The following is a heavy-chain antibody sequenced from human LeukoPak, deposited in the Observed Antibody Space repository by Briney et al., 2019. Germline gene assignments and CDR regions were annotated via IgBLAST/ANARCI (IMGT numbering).Heavy chain of an antibody. Sequence: SETLSLTCAVYGGSFSGYYWSWIRQPPGKGLEWMGEINHSGSTNYNPSLKSRVTISVDTSKNQFSLKLSSVTAADTAVYYCAGRYCSSTSCYNFDYWGQGTLVTVSS. J-gene: IGHJ4*02. CDR1: GGSFSGYY. D-gene: IGHD2-2*02. CDR3: AGRYCSSTSCYNFDY. V-gene: IGHV4-34*01. CDR2: INHSGST.